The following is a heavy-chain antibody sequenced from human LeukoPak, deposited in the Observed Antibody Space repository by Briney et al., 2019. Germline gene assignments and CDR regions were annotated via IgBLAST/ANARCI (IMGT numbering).Heavy chain of an antibody. D-gene: IGHD5-18*01. CDR1: GFTFSSYG. Sequence: GGSLRLSCAASGFTFSSYGMHWVRQAPGKGLEWVAVIWYDGSNKYYADSVKGRFTISRDNSKNTLYLQMNSLRAEDTAVYYRASDLSVTIYGMDVWGQGTTVTVSS. J-gene: IGHJ6*02. CDR3: ASDLSVTIYGMDV. CDR2: IWYDGSNK. V-gene: IGHV3-33*01.